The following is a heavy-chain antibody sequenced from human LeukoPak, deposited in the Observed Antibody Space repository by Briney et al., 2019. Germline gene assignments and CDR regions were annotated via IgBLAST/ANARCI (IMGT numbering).Heavy chain of an antibody. V-gene: IGHV4-39*07. J-gene: IGHJ5*01. CDR1: GDSISSSNYY. CDR3: SNGLLSKLDQTFGP. CDR2: IYNSGST. D-gene: IGHD3/OR15-3a*01. Sequence: SETLSLTCTVSGDSISSSNYYWGWIRQPPGKGLEWIGSIYNSGSTYYNPSLKSRDTISLDTSKNQFSLKLSSVTAADTAVYYCSNGLLSKLDQTFGPWGQGTLVTVSS.